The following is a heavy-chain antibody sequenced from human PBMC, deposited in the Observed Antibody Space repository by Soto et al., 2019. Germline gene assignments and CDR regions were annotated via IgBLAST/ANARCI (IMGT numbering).Heavy chain of an antibody. Sequence: PGGSLRLSCAASGFTFSSYAMSWVRQAPGKRLEWVSAISGSGGSTYYADSVKGRFTISRDNSKNTLYLQMNSLRAEDTAVYYCAKDAAGLLALLAGFDYWGQGTLVTVSS. CDR3: AKDAAGLLALLAGFDY. J-gene: IGHJ4*02. CDR2: ISGSGGST. V-gene: IGHV3-23*01. D-gene: IGHD1-1*01. CDR1: GFTFSSYA.